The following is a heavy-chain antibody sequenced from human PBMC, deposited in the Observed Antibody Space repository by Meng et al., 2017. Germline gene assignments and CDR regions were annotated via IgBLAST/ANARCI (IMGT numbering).Heavy chain of an antibody. CDR2: ISYDGRDK. D-gene: IGHD3-22*01. Sequence: QVQLVESGGGVVQPGGSLRVSCAASGFTFTSYALHWVRQAPGKGLEWVAVISYDGRDKYYTDSVKGRFTISRDNSKNTLYLQMNSLRTEDTALYYCASDLLTFDSSGYYPDWGQGTLVTVSS. J-gene: IGHJ4*02. V-gene: IGHV3-30*10. CDR1: GFTFTSYA. CDR3: ASDLLTFDSSGYYPD.